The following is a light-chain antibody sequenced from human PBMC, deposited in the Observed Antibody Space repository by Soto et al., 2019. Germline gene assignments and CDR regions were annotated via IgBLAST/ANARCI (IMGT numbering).Light chain of an antibody. CDR2: GAS. V-gene: IGKV3-20*01. Sequence: EIVLTQSPGTLSLSPGERATLSCRASQSVSSSYLAWYQQRPGQAPRLLIYGASSRATGIPDRFSGSGSGTDFALTISRLEPEDFAVYYCQRYGISPFTFGPGTKV. J-gene: IGKJ3*01. CDR3: QRYGISPFT. CDR1: QSVSSSY.